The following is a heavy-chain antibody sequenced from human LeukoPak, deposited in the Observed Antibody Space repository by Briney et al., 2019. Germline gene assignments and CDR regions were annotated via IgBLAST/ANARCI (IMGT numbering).Heavy chain of an antibody. J-gene: IGHJ4*02. CDR3: ATENEWAWDY. V-gene: IGHV3-7*01. CDR1: GFTFSSHW. CDR2: IKKDGSEK. D-gene: IGHD2-8*01. Sequence: QPGGSLRLSCAASGFTFSSHWMSWLRQVPGKGLEWVGSIKKDGSEKNHADSVKGRFTISRDNAKNSLYLQMNSLGAEDTAVYYCATENEWAWDYWGQGTLVTVSS.